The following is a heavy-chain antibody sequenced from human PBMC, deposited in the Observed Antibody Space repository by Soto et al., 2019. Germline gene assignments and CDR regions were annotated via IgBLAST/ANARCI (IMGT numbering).Heavy chain of an antibody. J-gene: IGHJ6*02. D-gene: IGHD5-18*01. V-gene: IGHV1-24*01. CDR2: FDPEDGET. CDR3: ARGSYGPPDYYYYYYGMDV. CDR1: GYTLTELS. Sequence: GASVKVSCKVSGYTLTELSMHWVRQAPGKGLEWMGGFDPEDGETIYAQKFQGRVTMTRDTSTSTVYMELSSLRSEDTAVYYCARGSYGPPDYYYYYYGMDVWGQGTTVTVSS.